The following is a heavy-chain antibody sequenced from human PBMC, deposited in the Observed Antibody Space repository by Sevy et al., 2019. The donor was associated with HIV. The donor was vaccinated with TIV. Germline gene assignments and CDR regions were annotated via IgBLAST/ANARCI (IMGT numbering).Heavy chain of an antibody. J-gene: IGHJ4*02. D-gene: IGHD3-22*01. CDR3: ARGLLDSSGSYYFDY. Sequence: GGCLRLSCAASGFTFSSYAMHWVRQAPGKGLEWLAVISYDGSNKYYADSVKGRFTISRDNSKNTLYLQMNSLRAEDTAVYYCARGLLDSSGSYYFDYWGQGTLVTVSS. V-gene: IGHV3-30-3*01. CDR1: GFTFSSYA. CDR2: ISYDGSNK.